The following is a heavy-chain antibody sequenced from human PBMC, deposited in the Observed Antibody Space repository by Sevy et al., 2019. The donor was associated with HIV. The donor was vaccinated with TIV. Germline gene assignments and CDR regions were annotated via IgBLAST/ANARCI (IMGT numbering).Heavy chain of an antibody. J-gene: IGHJ4*02. D-gene: IGHD3-3*01. V-gene: IGHV3-21*01. CDR2: ISDDSRYI. CDR1: GFTFRSYS. CDR3: ARDFTIFGVVSGIDY. Sequence: GGSLRLSCAASGFTFRSYSMNWVRQAPGKGLEWLSSISDDSRYIYYSASVKGRFTISRANAKSSLYLQMKSLRVEDTTIYYCARDFTIFGVVSGIDYWGQGNLVTVSS.